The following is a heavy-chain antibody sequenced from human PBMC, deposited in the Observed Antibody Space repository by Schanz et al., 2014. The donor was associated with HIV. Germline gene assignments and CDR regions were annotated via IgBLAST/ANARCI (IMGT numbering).Heavy chain of an antibody. V-gene: IGHV1-18*01. CDR2: ISAYNGNT. CDR3: ARDKTVATWAYYYGMDV. J-gene: IGHJ6*02. CDR1: GYTFTSYG. D-gene: IGHD4-4*01. Sequence: QVQLVQSGAEVKKPGASVKVSCKASGYTFTSYGISWVRQAPGQGLEWMGWISAYNGNTKYAQGLQGRVTMTTDTSTSTAYMELRSLRSDDTAVYYCARDKTVATWAYYYGMDVWGQGITVTVSS.